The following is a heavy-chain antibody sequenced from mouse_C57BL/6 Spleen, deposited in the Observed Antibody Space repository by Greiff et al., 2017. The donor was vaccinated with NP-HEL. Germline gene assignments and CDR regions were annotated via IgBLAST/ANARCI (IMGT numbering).Heavy chain of an antibody. CDR3: ARSVYYGYDGFAY. D-gene: IGHD2-2*01. CDR1: GYAFSSSW. Sequence: VQLQHSGPELVKPGASVKISCKASGYAFSSSWMNWVKQRPGKGLEWIGRIYPGDGDTNYNGKFKGKATLTADKSSSTAYMQLSSLTSEDSAVYFCARSVYYGYDGFAYWGQGTLVTVSA. CDR2: IYPGDGDT. V-gene: IGHV1-82*01. J-gene: IGHJ3*01.